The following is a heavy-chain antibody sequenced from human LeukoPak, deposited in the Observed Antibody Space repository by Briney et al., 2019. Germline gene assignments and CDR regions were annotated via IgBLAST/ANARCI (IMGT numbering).Heavy chain of an antibody. D-gene: IGHD6-19*01. CDR1: GFTFSSHA. J-gene: IGHJ4*02. CDR3: AKDYCSSAICPADY. Sequence: GGSLRLSCTASGFTFSSHAMSWVRQAAGKRLEWDSSISASGGTTFHSGSVKGRFTISRDNSKKVLYLQMNGLRVEDTAIYYCAKDYCSSAICPADYWGQGTQVTVSS. CDR2: ISASGGTT. V-gene: IGHV3-23*01.